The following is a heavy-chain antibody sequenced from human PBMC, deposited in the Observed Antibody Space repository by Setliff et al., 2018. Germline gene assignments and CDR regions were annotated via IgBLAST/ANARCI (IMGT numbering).Heavy chain of an antibody. D-gene: IGHD3-10*01. CDR3: ARHKSNGSGSYPSLYMDV. J-gene: IGHJ6*03. CDR1: GDSISSGNYY. CDR2: IYYSGST. V-gene: IGHV4-39*01. Sequence: SETLSLTCRVSGDSISSGNYYWGLIRQPPGKGLEWVATIYYSGSTCSNPSLKSRLIISVDAPDNQFYVKLSSVTAADTAVYYCARHKSNGSGSYPSLYMDVWAKGIMVTVSS.